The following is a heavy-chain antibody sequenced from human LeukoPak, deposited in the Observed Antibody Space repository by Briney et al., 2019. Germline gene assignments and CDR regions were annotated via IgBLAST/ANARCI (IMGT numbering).Heavy chain of an antibody. CDR3: ARGYRLGFYLREGWSTQQLVRRSWYFDL. CDR2: ISGSGGST. V-gene: IGHV3-23*01. Sequence: PGGSLRLSCAASGSTFSSYSMNWVRQAPGKGLEWVSVISGSGGSTYYADSVKGRFTISRDNSKNTLYLQMNSLRAEDTAVYYCARGYRLGFYLREGWSTQQLVRRSWYFDLWGRGTLVTVSS. J-gene: IGHJ2*01. CDR1: GSTFSSYS. D-gene: IGHD6-13*01.